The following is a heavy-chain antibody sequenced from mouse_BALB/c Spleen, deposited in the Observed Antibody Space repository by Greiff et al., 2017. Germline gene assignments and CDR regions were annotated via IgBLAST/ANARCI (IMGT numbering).Heavy chain of an antibody. J-gene: IGHJ2*01. D-gene: IGHD3-2*01. V-gene: IGHV6-6*02. Sequence: EVQLQQSGGGLVQPGGSMKLSCVASGFTFSNYWMNWVRQSPEKGLEWVAEIRLKSNNYATHYAESVKGRFTISRDDSKSSVYLQMNNLRAEDTGIYYCTRDSSGYEDWGQGTTLTVSS. CDR3: TRDSSGYED. CDR1: GFTFSNYW. CDR2: IRLKSNNYAT.